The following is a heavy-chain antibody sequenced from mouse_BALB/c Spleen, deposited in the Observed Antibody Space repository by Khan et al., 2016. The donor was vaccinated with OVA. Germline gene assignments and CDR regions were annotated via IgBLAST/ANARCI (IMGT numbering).Heavy chain of an antibody. J-gene: IGHJ3*01. V-gene: IGHV1-77*01. CDR2: IYPGSDNT. CDR1: GYTFTDYS. Sequence: LEESGAELARPGASVTLSCKASGYTFTDYSINWMRQRTGQGLEWIGEIYPGSDNTYHNEKFKGKATLTADKSSSTAYMQLSSLTSEDSAVYFCAREWAAWFPYWGQGTLVTVSA. CDR3: AREWAAWFPY.